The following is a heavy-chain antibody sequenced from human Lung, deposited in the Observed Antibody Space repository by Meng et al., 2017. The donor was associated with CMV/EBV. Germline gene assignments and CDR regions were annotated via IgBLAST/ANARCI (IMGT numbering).Heavy chain of an antibody. Sequence: QGQLQESGPGLVEPSQTLSLTCTVSGGSMSSGNYYWSWIRQSPGKGLEWIGYIHHSGSAYYNPSLKSRVSISVDKSKNQFSLNLNSMTAADTAVYYCASFDHIPRRNYFDYWDQGTLVTVSS. D-gene: IGHD2-21*01. J-gene: IGHJ4*02. V-gene: IGHV4-30-4*01. CDR3: ASFDHIPRRNYFDY. CDR1: GGSMSSGNYY. CDR2: IHHSGSA.